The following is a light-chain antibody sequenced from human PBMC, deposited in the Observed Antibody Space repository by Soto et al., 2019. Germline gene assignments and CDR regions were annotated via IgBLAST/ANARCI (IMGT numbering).Light chain of an antibody. CDR3: QQYGSSPPYT. Sequence: EIVLTQSPGTLSLSPGERATLSCRANQSVSSAYLAGYQQKPGQAPRLLISGASIRATGIPQRFSGSGSGTDFTLTTRRLEPEDSAVYYCQQYGSSPPYTFGQGTKLEIK. CDR1: QSVSSAY. V-gene: IGKV3-20*01. CDR2: GAS. J-gene: IGKJ2*01.